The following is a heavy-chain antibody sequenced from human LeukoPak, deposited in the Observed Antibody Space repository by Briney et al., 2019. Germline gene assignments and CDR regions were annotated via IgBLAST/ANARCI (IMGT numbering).Heavy chain of an antibody. CDR3: ARDVAGTKDY. D-gene: IGHD6-19*01. J-gene: IGHJ4*02. CDR1: GFTFSSYS. V-gene: IGHV3-21*01. CDR2: ISSSSSYI. Sequence: VGSLRLSCAASGFTFSSYSMNWVRQAPGKGLGWVSSISSSSSYIYYADSVKGRFTISRDNAQNSLYLQKNSLRAEDTAVYYCARDVAGTKDYWGQGTLVTVSS.